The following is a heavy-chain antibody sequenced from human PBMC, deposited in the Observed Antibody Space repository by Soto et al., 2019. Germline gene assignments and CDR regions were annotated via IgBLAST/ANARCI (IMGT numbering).Heavy chain of an antibody. D-gene: IGHD3-22*01. CDR3: ANSYYYDSSGYYPLDY. CDR1: GFTFRSYG. CDR2: ISYDGSNK. V-gene: IGHV3-30*18. Sequence: PGGSLRLSCAASGFTFRSYGMHWVRQAPGKGLEWVAVISYDGSNKYYADSVKGRFTISRDNSKNTLYLQMNSLRAEDTAVYYCANSYYYDSSGYYPLDYWGQGTLVTVSS. J-gene: IGHJ4*02.